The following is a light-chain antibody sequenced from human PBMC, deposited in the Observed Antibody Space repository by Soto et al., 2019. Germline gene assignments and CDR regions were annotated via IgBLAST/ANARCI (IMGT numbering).Light chain of an antibody. CDR1: SSDVGSSNG. CDR2: DVS. V-gene: IGLV2-18*02. CDR3: SSYTSSNTHV. J-gene: IGLJ1*01. Sequence: QSALTQPPSVSGSPGQSVTISCTGTSSDVGSSNGVSWYQQPPGTAPKLMIYDVSNRPSGVPDRFSRSKSGNPATLTISGLQAEDEADYYCSSYTSSNTHVFGTGTKLTVL.